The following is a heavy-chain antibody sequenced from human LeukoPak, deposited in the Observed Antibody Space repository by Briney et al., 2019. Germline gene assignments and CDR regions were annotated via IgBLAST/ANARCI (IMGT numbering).Heavy chain of an antibody. J-gene: IGHJ4*02. Sequence: KTSETLSLTCAVYGGSFSGYYWSWIRQPPGKGLEWIGEINHSGSTNYNPSLKSRVTISVDTSKNQFSLKLSSVTAAHTAVYYCASTTSYYDSSGYYPNPYFDYWGQGTLVTVSS. V-gene: IGHV4-34*01. D-gene: IGHD3-22*01. CDR3: ASTTSYYDSSGYYPNPYFDY. CDR1: GGSFSGYY. CDR2: INHSGST.